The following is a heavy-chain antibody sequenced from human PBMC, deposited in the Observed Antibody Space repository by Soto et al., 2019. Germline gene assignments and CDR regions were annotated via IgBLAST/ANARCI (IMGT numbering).Heavy chain of an antibody. J-gene: IGHJ5*02. D-gene: IGHD3-10*01. CDR3: ARLCMVRGGGSGWFDP. CDR1: GGTFSSYA. Sequence: QGQLVQSGAEVKKPGSSVKVSCKASGGTFSSYAISWVRQAPGQGPEWMGGIIPIFGTANYAQKFQGRVTVTADKPTGTAYMELRSLRCEDTAVYCCARLCMVRGGGSGWFDPWGQGTLVRVCS. CDR2: IIPIFGTA. V-gene: IGHV1-69*06.